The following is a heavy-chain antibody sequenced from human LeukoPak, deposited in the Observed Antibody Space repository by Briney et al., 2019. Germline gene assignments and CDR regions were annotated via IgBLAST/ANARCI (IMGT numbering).Heavy chain of an antibody. CDR3: ARDFYGSGSYSWFDP. D-gene: IGHD3-10*01. CDR2: IRSDGSST. V-gene: IGHV3-74*01. J-gene: IGHJ5*02. CDR1: GFTFSGYW. Sequence: PGGSLRLSCAASGFTFSGYWMHWVRQAPGKGLAWVSVIRSDGSSTTYADSVKGRFTISRDNAKNSLYLQINSLTAEDTAGYYFARDFYGSGSYSWFDPWGQGTLVTVSS.